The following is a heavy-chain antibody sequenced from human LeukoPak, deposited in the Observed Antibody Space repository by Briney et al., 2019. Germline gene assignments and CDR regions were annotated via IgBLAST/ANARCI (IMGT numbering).Heavy chain of an antibody. V-gene: IGHV4-59*06. D-gene: IGHD2-2*01. Sequence: SETLSLTCTVSGGSISSYYWSWIRQPPGKGLEWIGYIYHSGSTYYNPSLKSRVAISVDTSKNQFSLKLSSVTAADTAVYYCARCSSTYYYYGMDVWGQGTTVTVSS. CDR1: GGSISSYY. CDR2: IYHSGST. CDR3: ARCSSTYYYYGMDV. J-gene: IGHJ6*02.